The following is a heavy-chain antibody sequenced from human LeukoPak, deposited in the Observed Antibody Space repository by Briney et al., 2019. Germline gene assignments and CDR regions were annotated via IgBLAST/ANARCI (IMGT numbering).Heavy chain of an antibody. CDR1: GFTFSTHG. D-gene: IGHD5-12*01. J-gene: IGHJ4*02. V-gene: IGHV3-33*01. CDR2: IWHDGGRK. CDR3: ARDIGNSGFNLDY. Sequence: GGSLGLSCVVSGFTFSTHGFHWVRQAPGRGLEWVSVIWHDGGRKEYADSVRGRFTISRDNSNLYLQMNSLRAEDTAIYYCARDIGNSGFNLDYWGQGTPVTVSS.